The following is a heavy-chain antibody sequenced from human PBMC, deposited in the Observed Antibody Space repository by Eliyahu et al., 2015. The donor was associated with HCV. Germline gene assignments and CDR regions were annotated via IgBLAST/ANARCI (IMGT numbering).Heavy chain of an antibody. CDR2: IYFRGGT. Sequence: QVQLQESGPGLVKPSETLSLTCTVSGGSLSSFYWSWIRQPPGKGLEWIGYIYFRGGTHHNPSLKSRVTISVDTSKNQFSLKLDSVTAADTAVYYCAGGQQWLYYWGQGTLVTVSS. CDR3: AGGQQWLYY. V-gene: IGHV4-59*13. J-gene: IGHJ4*02. CDR1: GGSLSSFY. D-gene: IGHD6-19*01.